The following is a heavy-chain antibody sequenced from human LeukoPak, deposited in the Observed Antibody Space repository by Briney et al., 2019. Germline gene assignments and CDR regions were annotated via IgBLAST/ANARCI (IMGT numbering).Heavy chain of an antibody. CDR2: IYTSGST. Sequence: SETLSLTCTVSGGSISSYYWSWIRQPAGKGLEWIGRIYTSGSTNYNPSLKSRVTMSADTSKNQFPLKLSSVTAADTAVYYCVRDFNDYYYYYMDVWGKGTTVTVSS. V-gene: IGHV4-4*07. J-gene: IGHJ6*03. CDR3: VRDFNDYYYYYMDV. CDR1: GGSISSYY.